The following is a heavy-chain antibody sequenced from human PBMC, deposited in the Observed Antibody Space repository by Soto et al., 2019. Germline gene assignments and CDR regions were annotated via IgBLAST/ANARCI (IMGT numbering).Heavy chain of an antibody. CDR3: ARDKRDGYNYGTYYFDY. CDR2: IWYDGSNK. Sequence: AGGSLRLSCAASGFTFSSYGMHWVRQAPGKGLEWVAVIWYDGSNKYYADSVKGRFTISRDNSKNTLYLQMNSLRAEDTAVYYCARDKRDGYNYGTYYFDYWGQGTLVTVSS. V-gene: IGHV3-33*01. D-gene: IGHD5-12*01. J-gene: IGHJ4*02. CDR1: GFTFSSYG.